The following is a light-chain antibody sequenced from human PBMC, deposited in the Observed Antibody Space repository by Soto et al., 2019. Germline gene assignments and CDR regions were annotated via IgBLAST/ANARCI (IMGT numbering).Light chain of an antibody. J-gene: IGKJ1*01. CDR3: QQYNNWPWT. CDR2: GAS. Sequence: EIVTTQSPATLSVSPGERVTLSCRASQSVSSNLAWYQHKLGQAPRLLIYGASTRATGIPARFSGSGSGTEFTLTISSLQSVDFAVYYCQQYNNWPWTFGQGTKVDIK. CDR1: QSVSSN. V-gene: IGKV3-15*01.